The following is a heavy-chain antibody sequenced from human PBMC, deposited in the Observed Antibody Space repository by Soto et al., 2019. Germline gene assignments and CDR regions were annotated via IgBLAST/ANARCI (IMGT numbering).Heavy chain of an antibody. D-gene: IGHD3-9*01. V-gene: IGHV4-31*03. Sequence: SETLSLTCTVSGGSISSGGYYWSWIRQHPGKGLEWIGYIYYSGSTYYNPSLKSRVTISVDTSKNQFSLKLSSVTAADTAVYYCAASGSRYFDWLSPFDYWGQGTLVTVST. CDR2: IYYSGST. CDR1: GGSISSGGYY. CDR3: AASGSRYFDWLSPFDY. J-gene: IGHJ4*02.